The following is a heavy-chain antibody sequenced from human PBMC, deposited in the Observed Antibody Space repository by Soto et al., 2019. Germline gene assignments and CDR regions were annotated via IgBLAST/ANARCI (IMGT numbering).Heavy chain of an antibody. Sequence: PGGSLRLSCAASGFGFNGYDMHWVRQAPGKNLEWVAAIGTAGDTYYLGSVKGRSTISREDAKNSLSLQMNSLRGGDTAVYYCARGRDRCDGMGVWSPGTTVTVSS. J-gene: IGHJ6*02. CDR1: GFGFNGYD. CDR2: IGTAGDT. CDR3: ARGRDRCDGMGV. D-gene: IGHD2-21*01. V-gene: IGHV3-13*01.